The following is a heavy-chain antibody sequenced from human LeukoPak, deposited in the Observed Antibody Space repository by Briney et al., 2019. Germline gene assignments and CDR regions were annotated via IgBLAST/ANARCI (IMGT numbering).Heavy chain of an antibody. D-gene: IGHD6-25*01. CDR3: ARLTAAFAWRGAFDI. V-gene: IGHV4-59*05. J-gene: IGHJ3*02. CDR2: IYYSGGT. Sequence: SETLSLTCSVSGCSISSYYWSWIRQPPGKGLEWVGSIYYSGGTYYNASLRSRVTISVDTSKHQFSLELSSVTAADTAVYYCARLTAAFAWRGAFDIWGQGTMVTVSS. CDR1: GCSISSYY.